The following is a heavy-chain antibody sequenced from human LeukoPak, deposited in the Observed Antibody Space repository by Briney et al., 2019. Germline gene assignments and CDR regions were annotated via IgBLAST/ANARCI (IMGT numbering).Heavy chain of an antibody. CDR2: IYYSGST. D-gene: IGHD6-13*01. Sequence: SETLSLTCTDSGGSISSYYWSWIRQPPGEGREWIGYIYYSGSTNYNPSLTCRVTLSVETSKNQFSLKLSSVTAADTAVYYCASSIAAASIDYWGQGTLVTVSS. J-gene: IGHJ4*02. V-gene: IGHV4-59*08. CDR3: ASSIAAASIDY. CDR1: GGSISSYY.